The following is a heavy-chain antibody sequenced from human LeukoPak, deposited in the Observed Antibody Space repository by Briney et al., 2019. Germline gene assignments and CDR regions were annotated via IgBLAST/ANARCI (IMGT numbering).Heavy chain of an antibody. CDR1: GCTFTSYA. D-gene: IGHD5-12*01. J-gene: IGHJ4*02. V-gene: IGHV1-3*01. CDR3: ARDRSGYDRIPSY. CDR2: INAGNGNT. Sequence: ASVKVSCKASGCTFTSYAMHWVRQAPGQRLEWMGWINAGNGNTKYSQKFQGRVTITRDTSASTAYMELSSLRSEDTAVYYCARDRSGYDRIPSYWGQGTLVTVSS.